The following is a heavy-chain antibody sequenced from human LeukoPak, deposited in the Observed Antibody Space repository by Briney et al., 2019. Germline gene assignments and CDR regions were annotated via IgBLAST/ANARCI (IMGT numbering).Heavy chain of an antibody. D-gene: IGHD5-18*01. Sequence: PSETLSLTCTVSGGSIRSGSYYWSWIRQPAGKGLEWIGRIHSSGSTDYNPSLKSRVTISVDTSKNQFSLKLSSVTAADTAVYYCARGSGSSVPGGLYSYGYRYWGQGTLVTVSS. CDR3: ARGSGSSVPGGLYSYGYRY. CDR2: IHSSGST. J-gene: IGHJ4*02. V-gene: IGHV4-61*02. CDR1: GGSIRSGSYY.